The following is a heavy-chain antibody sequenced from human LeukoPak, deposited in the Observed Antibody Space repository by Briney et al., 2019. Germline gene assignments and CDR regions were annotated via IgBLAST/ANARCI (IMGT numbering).Heavy chain of an antibody. V-gene: IGHV3-74*01. CDR3: ARDFSGAIDY. D-gene: IGHD3-10*01. Sequence: GGSLRLSCAASGFTFSSYWMHWVRQGPGKGLVWVSHINSDGRSTRYADSVKGRFTISRDNAKNTVYLQMNSLRAEDTAVYFCARDFSGAIDYWGQGTQVTVSS. CDR2: INSDGRST. J-gene: IGHJ4*02. CDR1: GFTFSSYW.